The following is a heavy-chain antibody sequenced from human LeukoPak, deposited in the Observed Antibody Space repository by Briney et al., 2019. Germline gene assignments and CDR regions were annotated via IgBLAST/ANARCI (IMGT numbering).Heavy chain of an antibody. Sequence: SETLSLTCTVSGGSISSGDYYWSWIRQPPGKGLEWIGYIYYSGSTYYNPSLKSRVTISVDTSKNQFSLKLSSVTAADTAVYYCARDKTISRSQWLVRSFDYWGQGTLVTVSS. V-gene: IGHV4-30-4*01. CDR2: IYYSGST. J-gene: IGHJ4*02. CDR3: ARDKTISRSQWLVRSFDY. CDR1: GGSISSGDYY. D-gene: IGHD6-19*01.